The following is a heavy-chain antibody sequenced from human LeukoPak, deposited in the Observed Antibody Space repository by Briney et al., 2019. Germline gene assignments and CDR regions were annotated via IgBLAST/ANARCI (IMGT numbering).Heavy chain of an antibody. CDR1: GFTFSSYG. J-gene: IGHJ6*03. CDR3: AKGNDFWSGYFRDYYYYYYIDV. D-gene: IGHD3-3*01. Sequence: GGSLRLSCAASGFTFSSYGMHWVRQAPGKGLEWVAFIRYDGSNKYYADSVKGRFTISRDNSKNTLYLQMNSLRAEDTAVYYCAKGNDFWSGYFRDYYYYYYIDVWGKGTTVTVSS. CDR2: IRYDGSNK. V-gene: IGHV3-30*02.